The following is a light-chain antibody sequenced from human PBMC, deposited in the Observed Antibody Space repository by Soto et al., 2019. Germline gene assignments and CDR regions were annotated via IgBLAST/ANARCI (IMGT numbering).Light chain of an antibody. CDR2: DAS. CDR3: QKYNRYWT. Sequence: DIQMTQSPSTLSASVGDRVTITCRASQSISSWLAWYQQKPGKAPKLLIYDASSLESGVPSRFSGSASGTEFTLTVSSLQPDDFGTYYCQKYNRYWTFGQGTKVEI. CDR1: QSISSW. J-gene: IGKJ1*01. V-gene: IGKV1-5*01.